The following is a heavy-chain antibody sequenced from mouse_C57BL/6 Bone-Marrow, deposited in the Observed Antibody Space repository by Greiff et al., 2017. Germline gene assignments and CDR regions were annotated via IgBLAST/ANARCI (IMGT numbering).Heavy chain of an antibody. J-gene: IGHJ2*01. CDR1: GYTFTTYP. V-gene: IGHV1-47*01. CDR2: FNPYNDDT. CDR3: ARDSYDGEYHFDY. Sequence: VQLQQSGPELVKPGASVKMSCKASGYTFTTYPIEWMKQNHGKSLEWIGNFNPYNDDTKYNEKFKGKATLTVDKSSSTVYVELSRLTSDDSAVYYCARDSYDGEYHFDYWGQGTTLTVSS. D-gene: IGHD2-12*01.